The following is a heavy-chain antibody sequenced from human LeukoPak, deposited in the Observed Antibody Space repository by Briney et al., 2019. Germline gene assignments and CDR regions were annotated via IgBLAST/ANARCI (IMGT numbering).Heavy chain of an antibody. CDR1: ADSISSGGYS. D-gene: IGHD6-19*01. J-gene: IGHJ4*02. Sequence: SETLSLTCAVSADSISSGGYSWRWIRQPPGKGLEWIGHIYYSGSTYYNPSLKSRVTLSVDTAKNDFSLKLRSVTAADTAVYYCARSGSGWYGNDYWGQGTLVTVSS. V-gene: IGHV4-30-4*07. CDR3: ARSGSGWYGNDY. CDR2: IYYSGST.